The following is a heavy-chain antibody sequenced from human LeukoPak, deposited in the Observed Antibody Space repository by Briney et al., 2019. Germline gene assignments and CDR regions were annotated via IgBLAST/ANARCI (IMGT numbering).Heavy chain of an antibody. V-gene: IGHV3-21*01. CDR3: ARGGYSYDLDY. D-gene: IGHD5-18*01. Sequence: PGGSLRLSCAASGFTFSSYIMNWVRQAPGRGLEGVSSISSSNSYIYYADSVKGRFTISRNNAKNSLYLQMNSLRAEDTAVYYCARGGYSYDLDYWGQGTLVTVSS. J-gene: IGHJ4*02. CDR1: GFTFSSYI. CDR2: ISSSNSYI.